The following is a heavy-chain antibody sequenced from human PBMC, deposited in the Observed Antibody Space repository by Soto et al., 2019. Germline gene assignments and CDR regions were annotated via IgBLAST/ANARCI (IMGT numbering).Heavy chain of an antibody. D-gene: IGHD4-17*01. CDR1: GYTFTGFY. CDR2: INPNNGGT. Sequence: ASVKVSCKASGYTFTGFYMHWVRQAPGQVLEWMGWINPNNGGTNYVQKFQDRGTMTRDTSITTAYMELSGRRSDEAAVYYCARDPGPYGDYSYWGQGTLVTVSS. V-gene: IGHV1-2*02. J-gene: IGHJ4*02. CDR3: ARDPGPYGDYSY.